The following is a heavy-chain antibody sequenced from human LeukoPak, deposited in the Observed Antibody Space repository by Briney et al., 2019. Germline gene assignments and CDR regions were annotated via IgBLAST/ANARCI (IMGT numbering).Heavy chain of an antibody. Sequence: ASVKVSCKASGGTFSSYAISWVRQAPGQGLEWMGRIIPILGIANYAQKFQGRVTITADKSTSTAYMELSSLRSEDTAVYYCARDTVTTGTGAFDIWGQGTMVTVSS. J-gene: IGHJ3*02. V-gene: IGHV1-69*04. CDR2: IIPILGIA. D-gene: IGHD4-17*01. CDR3: ARDTVTTGTGAFDI. CDR1: GGTFSSYA.